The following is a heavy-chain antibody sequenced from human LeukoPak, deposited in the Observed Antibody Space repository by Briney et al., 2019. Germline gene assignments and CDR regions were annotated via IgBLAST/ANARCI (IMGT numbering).Heavy chain of an antibody. D-gene: IGHD2-21*01. CDR1: GFSLSAYE. V-gene: IGHV3-48*03. Sequence: GGSLRLSRIGYGFSLSAYEFNWVRQAPGKGLEGISYINTGVRSAYYAGSVKGRFTISRDDANSAVHLEMNSLRAEDTAIYYCARETLNWGGDCFDYWGQGALVTVST. CDR3: ARETLNWGGDCFDY. CDR2: INTGVRSA. J-gene: IGHJ4*02.